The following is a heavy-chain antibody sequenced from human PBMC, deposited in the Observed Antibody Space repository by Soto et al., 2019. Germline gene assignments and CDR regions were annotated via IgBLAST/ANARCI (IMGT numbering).Heavy chain of an antibody. CDR2: IYYSGNT. D-gene: IGHD3-3*02. J-gene: IGHJ6*02. Sequence: SETLSLTCSVSGGSISSTTYYWGWIRQPPGKGLEWIGTIYYSGNTYYNPSLKSRVTMSVDTSKNHFSLKLSSVTAADTAVYYCARRHFDLNAMDVWGQGATVTVSS. CDR3: ARRHFDLNAMDV. V-gene: IGHV4-39*02. CDR1: GGSISSTTYY.